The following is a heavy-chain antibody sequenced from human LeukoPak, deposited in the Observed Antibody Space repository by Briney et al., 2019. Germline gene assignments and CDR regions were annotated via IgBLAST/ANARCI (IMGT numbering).Heavy chain of an antibody. Sequence: GGSLRLSCADSGFTFSDDYLSWIRQAPGKGLEWVSAISSSSSYMYYADSVKGRFTISRDNAKNSLYLQMNSLRAEDTAVYYCARGAAVIHVDYWGQGTLVTVSS. CDR3: ARGAAVIHVDY. CDR2: ISSSSSYM. D-gene: IGHD2-21*01. CDR1: GFTFSDDY. J-gene: IGHJ4*02. V-gene: IGHV3-11*06.